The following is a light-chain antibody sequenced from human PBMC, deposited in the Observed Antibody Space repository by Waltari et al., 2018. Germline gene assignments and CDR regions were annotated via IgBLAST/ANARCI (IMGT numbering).Light chain of an antibody. CDR2: GNN. Sequence: QSVLTQPPSVSGAPGQRVTISCTGSSSNIGAGYDLHWFQQLPGTAPNLLIYGNNKRPSGVPDRFSGSKSGTSASLAISGLQAEDEADYHCQSYDSSLSGAWVFGGGTKLTVL. V-gene: IGLV1-40*01. CDR3: QSYDSSLSGAWV. J-gene: IGLJ3*02. CDR1: SSNIGAGYD.